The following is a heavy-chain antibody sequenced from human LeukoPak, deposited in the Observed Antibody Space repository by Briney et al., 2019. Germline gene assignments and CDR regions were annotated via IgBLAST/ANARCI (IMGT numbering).Heavy chain of an antibody. J-gene: IGHJ4*02. V-gene: IGHV3-21*01. Sequence: GGSLRPSCAASGFTFSSYSMNWVRQAPGKGLEWVSSISSSSSYIYYADSVKGRFTISRDNAKNSLYLQMNSLRAEDTAVYYCARARGYGDYAPDYWGQGTLVTVSS. D-gene: IGHD4-17*01. CDR1: GFTFSSYS. CDR3: ARARGYGDYAPDY. CDR2: ISSSSSYI.